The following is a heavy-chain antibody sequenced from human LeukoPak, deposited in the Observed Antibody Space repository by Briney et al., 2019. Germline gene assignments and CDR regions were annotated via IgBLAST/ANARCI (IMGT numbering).Heavy chain of an antibody. CDR2: ISGSGGST. Sequence: SGGSLRPSCAASGFTFSSYAMSWVRQAPGKGLEWVSAISGSGGSTYYADSVKGRFTISRDNSKNTLYLQMNSLRAEDTAVYYCAKDPPSGLHFDYWGQGTLVTVSS. J-gene: IGHJ4*02. CDR3: AKDPPSGLHFDY. D-gene: IGHD1-26*01. CDR1: GFTFSSYA. V-gene: IGHV3-23*01.